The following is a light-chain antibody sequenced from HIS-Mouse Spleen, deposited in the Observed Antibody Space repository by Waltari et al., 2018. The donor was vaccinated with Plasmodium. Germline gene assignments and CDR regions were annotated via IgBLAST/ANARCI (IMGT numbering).Light chain of an antibody. CDR2: AVS. Sequence: QSALTQPRSVSGSPGQSVTISCNGTRSDVGGYNYVSWYQQHPGKSPKLMIYAVSNRPSGVPDRFSGSKSGNTASLTISGLQAEDEADYYCCSYAGSYTFVFGTGTKVTVL. V-gene: IGLV2-11*01. J-gene: IGLJ1*01. CDR3: CSYAGSYTFV. CDR1: RSDVGGYNY.